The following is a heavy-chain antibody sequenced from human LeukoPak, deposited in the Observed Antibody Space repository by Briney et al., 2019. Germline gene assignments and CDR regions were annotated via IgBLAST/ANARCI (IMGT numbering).Heavy chain of an antibody. CDR1: GFTFSSYW. CDR3: VLAPIEQLGIFQH. V-gene: IGHV3-74*01. CDR2: INSDGSST. J-gene: IGHJ1*01. Sequence: GGSLRLSCAASGFTFSSYWMHWVRQAPGKGLVWVSRINSDGSSTSYADSVKGRFTISRDNAKNTLYLQMNSLRAEDTAVYYCVLAPIEQLGIFQHWGQGTLVTVSS. D-gene: IGHD6-13*01.